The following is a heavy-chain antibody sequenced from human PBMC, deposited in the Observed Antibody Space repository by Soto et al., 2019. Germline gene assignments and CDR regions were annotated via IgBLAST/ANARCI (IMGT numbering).Heavy chain of an antibody. CDR1: GFTFTTYW. J-gene: IGHJ5*02. V-gene: IGHV3-7*03. D-gene: IGHD3-10*01. CDR3: VRGGHGSGSYLGSS. Sequence: GGSLRLSCVASGFTFTTYWMSWVRQAPGKGLEWVANIRQDGGAQYYVDSVKGRFTISRDNAKNSVYLQMDSLRVEDTAVYYCVRGGHGSGSYLGSSWGQGILVTVSS. CDR2: IRQDGGAQ.